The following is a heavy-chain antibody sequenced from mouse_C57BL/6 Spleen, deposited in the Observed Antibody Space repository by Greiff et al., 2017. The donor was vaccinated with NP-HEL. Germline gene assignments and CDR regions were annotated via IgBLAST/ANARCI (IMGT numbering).Heavy chain of an antibody. V-gene: IGHV1-82*01. Sequence: QVQLQQSGPELVKPGASVKISCKASGYAFSSSWMNWVKQRPGKGLEWIGRIYPGDGDTNYNGKFKGKATLTADKSSSTAYMQLSSLTSEDSAVDFCARGATVVDVWGTGTTVTVSS. CDR1: GYAFSSSW. J-gene: IGHJ1*03. CDR3: ARGATVVDV. CDR2: IYPGDGDT. D-gene: IGHD1-1*01.